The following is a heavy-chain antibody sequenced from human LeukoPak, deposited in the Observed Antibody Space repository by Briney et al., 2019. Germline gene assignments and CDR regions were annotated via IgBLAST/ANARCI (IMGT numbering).Heavy chain of an antibody. CDR2: TRNKANSYTT. CDR1: GFTFSDHY. J-gene: IGHJ4*02. Sequence: GGSLRLSCAASGFTFSDHYMDWVRQAPGKGLEWVGRTRNKANSYTTEYAASVKGRFTISRDDSKNSLYLQMNSLKTEDTAVYYCARASGSYSGYSDYWGQGTLVTVSS. CDR3: ARASGSYSGYSDY. D-gene: IGHD1-26*01. V-gene: IGHV3-72*01.